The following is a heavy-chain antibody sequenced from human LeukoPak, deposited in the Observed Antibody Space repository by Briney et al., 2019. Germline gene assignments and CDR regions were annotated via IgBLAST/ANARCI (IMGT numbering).Heavy chain of an antibody. CDR1: GGSISSYY. J-gene: IGHJ4*02. Sequence: ASETLSLTCTVSGGSISSYYWSWIRQPPGKGPEWIGYIYYSGSTNYNPSLKSRVTISVDTSKNQFSLKLSSVTAADTAVYYCARGVFGVVIIGDYFALDYWGQGTLVTVSS. CDR2: IYYSGST. D-gene: IGHD3-3*01. CDR3: ARGVFGVVIIGDYFALDY. V-gene: IGHV4-59*01.